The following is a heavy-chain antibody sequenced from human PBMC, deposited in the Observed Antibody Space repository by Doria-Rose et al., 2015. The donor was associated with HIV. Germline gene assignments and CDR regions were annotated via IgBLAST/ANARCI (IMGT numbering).Heavy chain of an antibody. CDR3: ARGLLRGGWNDVDYYYGMDV. CDR2: INHSGST. CDR1: GGSFSGYY. Sequence: QVQLQQWGAGLVKPSETLSLTCAVFGGSFSGYYWSWIRQPPGKGLEWIAEINHSGSTNDKTSLKSRVTISLDTSKNLFSADTAVYYCARGLLRGGWNDVDYYYGMDVWGQGTTVTVSS. D-gene: IGHD1-1*01. V-gene: IGHV4-34*01. J-gene: IGHJ6*02.